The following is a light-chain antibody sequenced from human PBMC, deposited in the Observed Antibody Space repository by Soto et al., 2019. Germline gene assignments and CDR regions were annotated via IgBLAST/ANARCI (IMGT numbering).Light chain of an antibody. J-gene: IGLJ1*01. V-gene: IGLV2-14*01. CDR1: SSDVGGYNY. CDR2: DVS. Sequence: QSVLTQPASVSGSPGQSITISCTGTSSDVGGYNYVYWYQQHPGKAPKLMIYDVSNRPSGVSNRFSGSKSGNTASLTISGLQAEDEADYYCCSYASSGTLVFGTGTKLTVL. CDR3: CSYASSGTLV.